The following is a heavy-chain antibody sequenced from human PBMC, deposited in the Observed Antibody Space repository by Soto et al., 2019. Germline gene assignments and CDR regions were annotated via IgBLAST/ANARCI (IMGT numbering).Heavy chain of an antibody. CDR3: ARLGEWSPNWYFDL. CDR1: GIIFSDYY. CDR2: IGGSRVYT. J-gene: IGHJ2*01. D-gene: IGHD3-3*01. V-gene: IGHV3-11*05. Sequence: QVQLVESGGGLVKPGGSLRLSCAASGIIFSDYYMSWIRQAPGKGLEWVSYIGGSRVYTNYADSVKGRFTISRDNAKNSLYLQMNSLRAEDTAVYYCARLGEWSPNWYFDLWGRGTLVTVSS.